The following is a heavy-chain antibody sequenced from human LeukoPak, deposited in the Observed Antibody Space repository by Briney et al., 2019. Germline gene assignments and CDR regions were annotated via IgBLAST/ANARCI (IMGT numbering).Heavy chain of an antibody. Sequence: VASVKVSCKASGGTFSSYAISWVRQAPGQGLEWMGGIIPIFGTANYAQKFQGRVTITTDESTSTAYMELSSLRSKDTAVYYCARGPYSSSLYSYYYYMDVWGKGTTVTVSS. CDR2: IIPIFGTA. CDR1: GGTFSSYA. D-gene: IGHD6-6*01. V-gene: IGHV1-69*05. CDR3: ARGPYSSSLYSYYYYMDV. J-gene: IGHJ6*03.